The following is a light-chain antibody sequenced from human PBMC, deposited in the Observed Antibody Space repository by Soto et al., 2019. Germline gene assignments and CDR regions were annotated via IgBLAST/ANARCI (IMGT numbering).Light chain of an antibody. J-gene: IGKJ1*01. CDR1: QSISSW. Sequence: EILMIQSPSALSTSVGDRVTITCRASQSISSWLAWYQQKPGKAPKLLIYDASSLESGVPSRFSGSGSGTEFTLTISSLQPDDFATNYCQRYNSYSTFGQGTRVDFK. CDR3: QRYNSYST. V-gene: IGKV1-5*01. CDR2: DAS.